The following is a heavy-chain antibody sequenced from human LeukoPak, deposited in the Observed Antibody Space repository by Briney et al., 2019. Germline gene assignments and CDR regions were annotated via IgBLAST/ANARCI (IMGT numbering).Heavy chain of an antibody. D-gene: IGHD6-6*01. CDR2: IIPIFGTA. Sequence: SVKVSCKASGGTFSSYAISWVRQAPGQGLEWMGRIIPIFGTANYAQKFQGRVTITTDESTSTAYMELSSLRSEDTAVYYCARDYSSSSGGFDYWGQGTLVTVSS. V-gene: IGHV1-69*05. CDR3: ARDYSSSSGGFDY. CDR1: GGTFSSYA. J-gene: IGHJ4*02.